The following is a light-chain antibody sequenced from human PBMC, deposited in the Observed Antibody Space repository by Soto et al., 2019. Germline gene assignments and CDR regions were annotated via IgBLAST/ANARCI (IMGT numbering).Light chain of an antibody. Sequence: EIVLTQSPGTLSLSPGEIATLSFRASQSVSNNYLAWYQQKPGQAPRLLIYGASTRATGIPARFSGSGSGTDFTLTISRLEPEDSAVYYCQQYEAVVTFGQGTKVDIK. CDR1: QSVSNNY. CDR2: GAS. J-gene: IGKJ1*01. CDR3: QQYEAVVT. V-gene: IGKV3-20*01.